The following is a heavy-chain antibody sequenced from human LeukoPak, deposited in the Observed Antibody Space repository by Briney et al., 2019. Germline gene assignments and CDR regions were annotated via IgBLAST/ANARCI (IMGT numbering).Heavy chain of an antibody. Sequence: SETLSLTCTVSGGSVSSGSYYWSWIRQPPGKGLEWIGYIYYSGSTNYNPSLKSRVTISVDTSKNQFSLKLSSVTAADTAVYYCARGGRQWLVLRSTIFDYWGQGTLVTVSS. CDR2: IYYSGST. CDR3: ARGGRQWLVLRSTIFDY. J-gene: IGHJ4*02. CDR1: GGSVSSGSYY. D-gene: IGHD6-19*01. V-gene: IGHV4-61*01.